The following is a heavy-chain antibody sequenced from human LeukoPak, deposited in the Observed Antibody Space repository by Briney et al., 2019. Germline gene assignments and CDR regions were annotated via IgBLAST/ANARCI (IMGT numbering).Heavy chain of an antibody. CDR3: ARGGYDFWSCYYYYFDY. J-gene: IGHJ4*02. V-gene: IGHV4-34*01. D-gene: IGHD3-3*01. CDR1: GGSFSGYY. CDR2: INHSGST. Sequence: PSETLSLTCAVYGGSFSGYYWSWIRQPPGKGLEWIGEINHSGSTNYNPSLKSRVTIAVDTSKNQFSLKLSSVTAADTAVYYCARGGYDFWSCYYYYFDYWGQGTLVTVSS.